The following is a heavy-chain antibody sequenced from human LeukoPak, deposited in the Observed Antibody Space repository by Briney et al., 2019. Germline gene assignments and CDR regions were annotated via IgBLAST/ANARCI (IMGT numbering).Heavy chain of an antibody. V-gene: IGHV4-59*08. CDR2: LYYNGNT. D-gene: IGHD3-3*01. CDR1: GGSNSPYY. Sequence: SETLSLTCAVFGGSNSPYYWTWIRQPPGKGLEWIGYLYYNGNTHYNPSLTSRVTMSVDTSKNQFSLKLNSVTAADTAVYYCAKYGYYSFDIWGQGTMVTVSS. J-gene: IGHJ3*02. CDR3: AKYGYYSFDI.